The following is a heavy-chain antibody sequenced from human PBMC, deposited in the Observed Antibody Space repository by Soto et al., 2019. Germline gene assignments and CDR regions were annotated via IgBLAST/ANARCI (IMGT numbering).Heavy chain of an antibody. Sequence: GASVKVSCKASGYTFTSYGISGVRQAPGQGLEWMGWISAYNGNTNYAQKLQGRVTMTSDTSTSTAYMELRSLRSDDTAVYYCARDSVSTTSISPPYYFDFWGQGTLVTVSS. V-gene: IGHV1-18*01. D-gene: IGHD4-4*01. CDR2: ISAYNGNT. J-gene: IGHJ4*02. CDR3: ARDSVSTTSISPPYYFDF. CDR1: GYTFTSYG.